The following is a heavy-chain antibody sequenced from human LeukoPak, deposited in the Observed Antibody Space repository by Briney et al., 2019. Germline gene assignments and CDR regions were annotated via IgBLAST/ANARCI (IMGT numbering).Heavy chain of an antibody. CDR1: GGSISSYY. J-gene: IGHJ4*02. Sequence: PSETLSLTCTVSGGSISSYYWSWIRQPPGKGLEWIGYIYYSGSTYYNPSLKSRVTISVDTSKNQFSLKLSSVTAADTAVYYCAREGRSPDYWGQGTLVTVSS. D-gene: IGHD1-26*01. CDR2: IYYSGST. CDR3: AREGRSPDY. V-gene: IGHV4-59*12.